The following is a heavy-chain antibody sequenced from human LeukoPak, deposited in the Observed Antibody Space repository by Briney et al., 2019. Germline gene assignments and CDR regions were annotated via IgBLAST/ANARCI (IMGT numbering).Heavy chain of an antibody. CDR3: AKADIVVVPAANLDY. V-gene: IGHV3-23*01. D-gene: IGHD2-2*01. CDR1: GFTFSSYA. J-gene: IGHJ4*02. CDR2: ISGSGGST. Sequence: GGSLRLSCAASGFTFSSYAMSWVRQAPGKGLEWVSAISGSGGSTYYADSVKGRFTISRDNSKNTLYLQMNSLRAEDTAVYYCAKADIVVVPAANLDYWAREPWSPSPQ.